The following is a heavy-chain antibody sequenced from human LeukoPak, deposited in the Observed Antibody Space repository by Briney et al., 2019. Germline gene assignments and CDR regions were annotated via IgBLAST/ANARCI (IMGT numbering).Heavy chain of an antibody. CDR2: IYSGGST. CDR1: GFTVRSNY. V-gene: IGHV3-53*01. Sequence: PGGSLRLSCAASGFTVRSNYMSWVRQAPGKGLEWVSVIYSGGSTYYADSVKGRFTISRDNPKNTLYLQMNSLRAEDTAVYYCARLAAAGLFDYWGQGTLVTVSS. J-gene: IGHJ4*02. D-gene: IGHD6-13*01. CDR3: ARLAAAGLFDY.